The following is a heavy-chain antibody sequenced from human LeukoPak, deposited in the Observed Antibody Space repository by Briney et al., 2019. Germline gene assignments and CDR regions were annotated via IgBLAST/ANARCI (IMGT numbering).Heavy chain of an antibody. D-gene: IGHD6-13*01. J-gene: IGHJ4*02. CDR3: ASRVQLIDC. V-gene: IGHV4-4*02. CDR1: GGSISSSNC. Sequence: SETLSLTCAVSGGSISSSNCWTWVRQPPGKGLERIGEIFHSGSTNYNPSLKSRVTISVDKSKNQFSLKLNSVTAADTAVYYCASRVQLIDCWGQGTLVTVS. CDR2: IFHSGST.